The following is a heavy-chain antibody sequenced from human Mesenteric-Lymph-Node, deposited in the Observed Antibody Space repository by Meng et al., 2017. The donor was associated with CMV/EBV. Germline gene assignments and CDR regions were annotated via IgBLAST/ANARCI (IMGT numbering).Heavy chain of an antibody. CDR2: IIPILGIA. CDR1: GGPFSSYT. D-gene: IGHD6-13*01. J-gene: IGHJ5*02. CDR3: AGGIAAAGSRWFDP. Sequence: QVQLVQSGAEVKKTGSSVKVACKASGGPFSSYTISWVRQAPGQGLEWMGRIIPILGIANYAQKFQGRVTITADKSMSSAYMELSSLRSEDTAVYYCAGGIAAAGSRWFDPWGQGTLVTVSS. V-gene: IGHV1-69*02.